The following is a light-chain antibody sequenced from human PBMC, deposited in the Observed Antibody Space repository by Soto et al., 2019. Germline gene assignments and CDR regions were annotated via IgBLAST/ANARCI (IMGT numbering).Light chain of an antibody. CDR2: NNN. V-gene: IGLV1-44*01. Sequence: QSVLTQPPSASGTPGQRVTISCSGSNSNFGSNTVNWYQQLPGTAPKLLIYNNNQRPSGVPDRFSGSKSGTSASLAITGLQSEDEADYYCATWDDSLNGLYVFGAGTKVTVL. CDR1: NSNFGSNT. J-gene: IGLJ1*01. CDR3: ATWDDSLNGLYV.